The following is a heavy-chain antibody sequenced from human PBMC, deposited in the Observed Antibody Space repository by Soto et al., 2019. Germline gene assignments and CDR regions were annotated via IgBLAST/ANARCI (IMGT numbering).Heavy chain of an antibody. D-gene: IGHD3-16*01. Sequence: GGSLRLSCAASGFTFSSYAMSWVRQAPGKGLEWVSAISGSGGSIYYADSVKGRFTISRDNSKNTLYLQMNSLRAEDTAVYYCAKGSSPGGNYYFDYWGQGTLVTVSS. V-gene: IGHV3-23*01. CDR3: AKGSSPGGNYYFDY. J-gene: IGHJ4*02. CDR2: ISGSGGSI. CDR1: GFTFSSYA.